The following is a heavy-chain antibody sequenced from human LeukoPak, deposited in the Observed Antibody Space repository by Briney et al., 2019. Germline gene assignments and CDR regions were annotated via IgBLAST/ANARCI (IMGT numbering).Heavy chain of an antibody. D-gene: IGHD2-15*01. V-gene: IGHV3-23*01. J-gene: IGHJ4*02. Sequence: GGSLRLSCTASGFTFTNYAMSSVRPTPGTGLQSVSAISGSGGDTYHADSVKGRFTISRDKSKNTVVLQMNSLRVDDMGVYYCARQIGYCSGGSCYFDNWGQGTLVTVSS. CDR3: ARQIGYCSGGSCYFDN. CDR1: GFTFTNYA. CDR2: ISGSGGDT.